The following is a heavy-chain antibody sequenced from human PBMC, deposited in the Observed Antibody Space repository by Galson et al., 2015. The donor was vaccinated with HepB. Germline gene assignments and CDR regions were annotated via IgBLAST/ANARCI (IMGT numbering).Heavy chain of an antibody. CDR1: GFTVRNTY. Sequence: SLRLSCAASGFTVRNTYMNWVRQAPGKGLEWVSVIYSGGATYYADSVKGRFTISRDNSKNTLYLHVNNLRAEDTAVYYCASPFCTGGSCYPLWYWGQGTLVTVSS. V-gene: IGHV3-53*01. CDR3: ASPFCTGGSCYPLWY. D-gene: IGHD2-15*01. J-gene: IGHJ4*02. CDR2: IYSGGAT.